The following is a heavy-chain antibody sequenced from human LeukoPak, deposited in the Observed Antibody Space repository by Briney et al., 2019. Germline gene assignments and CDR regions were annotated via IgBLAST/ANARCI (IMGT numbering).Heavy chain of an antibody. V-gene: IGHV4-59*01. CDR1: GGSISNYY. J-gene: IGHJ4*02. CDR3: ARDPTGAY. CDR2: TAYSGTT. D-gene: IGHD4-17*01. Sequence: PSETLSLTCTVSGGSISNYYWNWIRQPPGKGLEWIGCTAYSGTTYHNPSLQSRVTMSVHTSKNQISLSLSSVTAADTAVYYCARDPTGAYWGQGTLVTVSS.